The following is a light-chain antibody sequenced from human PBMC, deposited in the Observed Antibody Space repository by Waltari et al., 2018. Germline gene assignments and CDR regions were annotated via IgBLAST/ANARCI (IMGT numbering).Light chain of an antibody. V-gene: IGKV1-16*02. CDR3: QQYGSHPPT. CDR1: QGIGDY. CDR2: GVS. Sequence: DIQMTQSPSPLSASVGDRVIITCRASQGIGDYLAWLQQKPGKAPKPLIYGVSSLHSGVPPKFSGGGSGTDFTLTITNLQPDDFATNYCQQYGSHPPTFGHGTRLEIK. J-gene: IGKJ5*01.